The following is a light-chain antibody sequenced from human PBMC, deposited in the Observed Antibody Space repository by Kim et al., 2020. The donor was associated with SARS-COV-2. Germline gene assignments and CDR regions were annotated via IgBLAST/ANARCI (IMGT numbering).Light chain of an antibody. CDR2: QDT. CDR1: KLGDKY. Sequence: SVTPGQTASITCSGDKLGDKYACWYQQKPGQSPVLVIYQDTKRPSGIPERFSGSNSGNTATLTISGTQAMDEADYYCQAWDSSTGVFGTGTKVTVL. CDR3: QAWDSSTGV. J-gene: IGLJ1*01. V-gene: IGLV3-1*01.